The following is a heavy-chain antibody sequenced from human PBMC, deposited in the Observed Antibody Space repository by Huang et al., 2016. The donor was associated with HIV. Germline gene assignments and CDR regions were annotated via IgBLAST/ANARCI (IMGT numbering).Heavy chain of an antibody. D-gene: IGHD2-21*01. V-gene: IGHV1-24*01. CDR3: ATGFDTYYDI. CDR2: FAPEHCET. CDR1: GYTLTDLS. Sequence: QVQLVQSGAEVKKTGASVKVSCKVSGYTLTDLSIHWVRQAPGKGIEWMGGFAPEHCETNYAQNFQGRVTMTEDTSTDTAYMELNSLRSEDTAVYYCATGFDTYYDIWGQGTMVIASS. J-gene: IGHJ3*02.